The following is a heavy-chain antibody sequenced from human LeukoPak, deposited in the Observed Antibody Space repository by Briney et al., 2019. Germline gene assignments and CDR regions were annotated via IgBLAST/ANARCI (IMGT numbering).Heavy chain of an antibody. J-gene: IGHJ5*02. D-gene: IGHD1-26*01. V-gene: IGHV3-23*01. CDR2: IEVGGAIT. Sequence: GGSLRLSCAASGFTFSSYAMTWVRRAPGKGLEWVSTIEVGGAITHYAASVKGRFTISRDTSKKILYLQMDSLRPEDTAVYYCAKPLGGSYLSDRWGQGNLVTVSS. CDR3: AKPLGGSYLSDR. CDR1: GFTFSSYA.